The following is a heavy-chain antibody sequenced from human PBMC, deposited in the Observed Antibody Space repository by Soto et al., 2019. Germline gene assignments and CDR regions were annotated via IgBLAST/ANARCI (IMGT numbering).Heavy chain of an antibody. CDR1: GGSISSYY. Sequence: SETLSLTCTVSGGSISSYYWSWIRQPPGKGLEWIGYIYYSGSTNYNPSLKSRVTISVDTSKNQFSLKLSSVTAADTAVYYCARHNDGSSWPDYWGQGTLVTVSS. CDR2: IYYSGST. D-gene: IGHD6-13*01. V-gene: IGHV4-59*08. CDR3: ARHNDGSSWPDY. J-gene: IGHJ4*02.